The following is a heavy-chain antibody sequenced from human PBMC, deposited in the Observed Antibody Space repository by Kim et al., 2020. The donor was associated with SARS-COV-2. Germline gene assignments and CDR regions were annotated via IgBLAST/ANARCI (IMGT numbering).Heavy chain of an antibody. CDR1: GGSISSGGYS. CDR3: ARVRLPYDAFDI. D-gene: IGHD4-17*01. Sequence: SETLSLTCAVSGGSISSGGYSWSWIRQPPGKGLEWIGYIYHSGSTYYNPSLKSRVTISVDRSKNQFSLKLSSVTAADTAVYYCARVRLPYDAFDIWGQGT. CDR2: IYHSGST. V-gene: IGHV4-30-2*01. J-gene: IGHJ3*02.